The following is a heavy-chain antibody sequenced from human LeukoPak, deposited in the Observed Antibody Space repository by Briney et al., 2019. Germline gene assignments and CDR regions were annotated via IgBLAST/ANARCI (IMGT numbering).Heavy chain of an antibody. CDR3: ARAGVNGYDFPVDY. CDR2: ISSNGGST. Sequence: PGGSLRLSCAASGFTFSSYAMHWVRQAPGKGLEYVSAISSNGGSTYYANSVKGRFTISRDNSKNTLYLQMGSLRAEDMAVYYCARAGVNGYDFPVDYWGQGTLVIVSS. D-gene: IGHD5-12*01. V-gene: IGHV3-64*01. CDR1: GFTFSSYA. J-gene: IGHJ4*02.